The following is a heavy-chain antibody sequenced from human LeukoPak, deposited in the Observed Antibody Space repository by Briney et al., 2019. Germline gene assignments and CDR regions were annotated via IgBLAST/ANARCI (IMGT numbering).Heavy chain of an antibody. CDR3: ARGRTMIVVVTHTASFDY. CDR1: GYTFTSYY. Sequence: ASVEVSCKASGYTFTSYYMHWVRQAPGQGLEWMGIINPSGGSTSYAQKFQGRVTMTRDTSTSTVHMELGSLRSEDTAVYYCARGRTMIVVVTHTASFDYWGQGTLVTVSS. V-gene: IGHV1-46*01. J-gene: IGHJ4*02. D-gene: IGHD3-22*01. CDR2: INPSGGST.